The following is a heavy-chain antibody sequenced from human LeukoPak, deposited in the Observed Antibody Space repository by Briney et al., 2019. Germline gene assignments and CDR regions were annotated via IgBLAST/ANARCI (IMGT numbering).Heavy chain of an antibody. CDR2: ISAAGGST. CDR3: ARGSQRGAAANYYGMDV. V-gene: IGHV3-23*01. CDR1: GFSFSSSA. J-gene: IGHJ6*02. D-gene: IGHD2-2*01. Sequence: GGSLRLSCAASGFSFSSSAMSWVRQAPGKGLQWVSVISAAGGSTYYADSVKGRFTISRDNAKNTLYLQMNSLRAEDTAVYYCARGSQRGAAANYYGMDVWGQGTTVTVSS.